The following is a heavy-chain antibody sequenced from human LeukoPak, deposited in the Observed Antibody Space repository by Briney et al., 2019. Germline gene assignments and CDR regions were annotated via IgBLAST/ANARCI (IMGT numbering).Heavy chain of an antibody. CDR3: ARDLVLGYCTNGVCSSYDY. D-gene: IGHD2-8*01. J-gene: IGHJ4*02. Sequence: SETLSLTCTVSGGSISSYYWSWIRQPAGKGLEWIGRIYTSGSTNYNPSLKSRVTMSVDTSKNQFPLKLSSVTAADTAVYYCARDLVLGYCTNGVCSSYDYWGQGTLVTVPS. V-gene: IGHV4-4*07. CDR2: IYTSGST. CDR1: GGSISSYY.